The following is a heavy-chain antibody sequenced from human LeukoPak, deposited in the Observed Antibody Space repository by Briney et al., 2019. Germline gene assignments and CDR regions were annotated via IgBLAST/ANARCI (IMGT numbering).Heavy chain of an antibody. D-gene: IGHD3-9*01. Sequence: GGSLRLSCASSGFTFNTFNMNWFRQTPGKGLEWVSSINSGGDYKYYADSVKGRFTTSRDNAKNSLSLQLNTLRVEDTAIYYCARGHYDVLASSYKWTPDYWGQGTLVTVSS. J-gene: IGHJ4*02. CDR3: ARGHYDVLASSYKWTPDY. CDR2: INSGGDYK. V-gene: IGHV3-21*01. CDR1: GFTFNTFN.